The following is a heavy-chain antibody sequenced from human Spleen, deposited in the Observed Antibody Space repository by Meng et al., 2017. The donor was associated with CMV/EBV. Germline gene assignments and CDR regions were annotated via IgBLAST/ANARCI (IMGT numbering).Heavy chain of an antibody. CDR2: IIPILDIP. V-gene: IGHV1-69*10. CDR3: ARVGGGCSRTRCYAFWYFDL. J-gene: IGHJ2*01. D-gene: IGHD2-2*01. Sequence: SVKVSCKASGGTFSSYAISWVRQAPGQGLEWVGGIIPILDIPNYARKFQGRVTITADKSTNTAYMELSSLKSDDTAVYYCARVGGGCSRTRCYAFWYFDLWGRGTLVTVSS. CDR1: GGTFSSYA.